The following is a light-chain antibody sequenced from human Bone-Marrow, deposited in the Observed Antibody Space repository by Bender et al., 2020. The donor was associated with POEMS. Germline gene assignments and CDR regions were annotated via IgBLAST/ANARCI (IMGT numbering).Light chain of an antibody. J-gene: IGLJ2*01. V-gene: IGLV3-21*02. CDR2: DDR. CDR3: QVWGSGSFVF. Sequence: SYVLTQPPSVSVAPGQTARITCGGNNIGSKSVHWYQQKPGQAPVLVVYDDRDRPSGIPERFSGSKSGNTATLTISRVEAGDEADYYCQVWGSGSFVFFGGGTKMTVL. CDR1: NIGSKS.